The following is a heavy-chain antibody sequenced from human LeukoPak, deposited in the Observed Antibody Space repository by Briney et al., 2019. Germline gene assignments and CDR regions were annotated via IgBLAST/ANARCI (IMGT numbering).Heavy chain of an antibody. CDR1: GDSIKNHN. J-gene: IGHJ4*02. D-gene: IGHD5-12*01. Sequence: PSETLSLTCTVSGDSIKNHNWVWIRQPPGKGLEWIGYIYYSGSTNYKPSLNSLVTISVDTSKNQFSLNLSSVTAADTAVYYCARESAGYSGYGVDYWGQGTLVTVSS. CDR3: ARESAGYSGYGVDY. CDR2: IYYSGST. V-gene: IGHV4-59*11.